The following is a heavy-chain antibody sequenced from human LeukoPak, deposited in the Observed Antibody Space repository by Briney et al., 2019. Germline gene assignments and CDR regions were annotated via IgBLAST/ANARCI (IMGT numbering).Heavy chain of an antibody. CDR2: IKQDGSEK. CDR1: GFTFSSYG. D-gene: IGHD4-17*01. Sequence: PGGSLRLSCAASGFTFSSYGMHWVRQAPGKGLEWVANIKQDGSEKYYVDSVKGRFTISRDNAKNSLYLQMNSLRAEDTAVYYCARTGPHYYYYGMDVWGQGTTVTVSS. J-gene: IGHJ6*02. CDR3: ARTGPHYYYYGMDV. V-gene: IGHV3-7*01.